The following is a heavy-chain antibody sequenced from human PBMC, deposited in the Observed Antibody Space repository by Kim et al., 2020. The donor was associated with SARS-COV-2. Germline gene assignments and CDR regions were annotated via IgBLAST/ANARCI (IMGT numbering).Heavy chain of an antibody. Sequence: KFQGRVTITADESTSTAYMELSSLRSEDTAVYYCARVYRGYSSSWGDFDYWGQGTLVTVSS. CDR3: ARVYRGYSSSWGDFDY. J-gene: IGHJ4*02. D-gene: IGHD6-13*01. V-gene: IGHV1-69*01.